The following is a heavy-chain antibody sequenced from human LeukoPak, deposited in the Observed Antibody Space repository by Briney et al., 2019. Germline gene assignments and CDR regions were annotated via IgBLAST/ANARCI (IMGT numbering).Heavy chain of an antibody. J-gene: IGHJ4*02. CDR2: ISSSSSYI. D-gene: IGHD3-9*01. CDR1: GFTFSSYS. Sequence: GGSLRLSCAASGFTFSSYSMNWVRQAPGKGLEWVSSISSSSSYIYYADSVKGRFTISRDNAKNSLCLQMNSLGAEDTAVYYCARDARYFDWLLGYWGQGTLVTVSS. V-gene: IGHV3-21*01. CDR3: ARDARYFDWLLGY.